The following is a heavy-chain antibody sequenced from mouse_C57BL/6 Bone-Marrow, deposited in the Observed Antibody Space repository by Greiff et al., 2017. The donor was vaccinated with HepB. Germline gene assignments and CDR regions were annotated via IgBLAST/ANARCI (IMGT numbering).Heavy chain of an antibody. CDR2: IWTGGGT. CDR1: GFSLTSYA. Sequence: VQVVESGPGLVAPSQSLSITCTVSGFSLTSYAISWVRQPPGKGLEWLGVIWTGGGTNYNSALKSRLSISKDNSKSQVFLKMNSLQTDDTARYYCARNRASTIAWYFDVWGTGTTVTVSS. V-gene: IGHV2-9-1*01. D-gene: IGHD2-12*01. CDR3: ARNRASTIAWYFDV. J-gene: IGHJ1*03.